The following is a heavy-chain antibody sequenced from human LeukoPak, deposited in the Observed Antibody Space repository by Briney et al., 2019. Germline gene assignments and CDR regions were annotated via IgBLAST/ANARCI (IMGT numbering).Heavy chain of an antibody. J-gene: IGHJ4*02. Sequence: PGGSLRLSCAASGFTFSSYAMSWVRQAPGKGLEWVSAISGSGGSTYYADSVKGRFTISRDNSKNTLYLQMNSLRAEDTAVYYCAKHRPAYYDFFRGEEEAPYFDYWGQGTLVTVSS. CDR1: GFTFSSYA. D-gene: IGHD3-3*01. CDR3: AKHRPAYYDFFRGEEEAPYFDY. CDR2: ISGSGGST. V-gene: IGHV3-23*01.